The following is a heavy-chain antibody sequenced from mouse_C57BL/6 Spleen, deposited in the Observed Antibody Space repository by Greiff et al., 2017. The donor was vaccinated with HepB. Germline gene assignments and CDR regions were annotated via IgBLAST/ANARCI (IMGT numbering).Heavy chain of an antibody. Sequence: VQLQQSGPELVKPGASVKISCKASGYAFSSSWMNWVKQRPGKGLEWIGRIYPGDGDTNYNGKFKGKATLTADKSSSTAYLQLSSLTSEDSAVYCCGIVRGRFDYWGQGTTLTVSS. J-gene: IGHJ2*01. CDR3: GIVRGRFDY. CDR1: GYAFSSSW. CDR2: IYPGDGDT. V-gene: IGHV1-82*01.